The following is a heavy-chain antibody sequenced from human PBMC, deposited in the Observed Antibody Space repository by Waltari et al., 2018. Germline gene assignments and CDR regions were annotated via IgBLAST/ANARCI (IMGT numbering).Heavy chain of an antibody. D-gene: IGHD3-16*01. V-gene: IGHV3-74*01. CDR3: ARDFGAVARAAWCFDL. Sequence: EVQLVESGGDLVQPGGSLRLSCAASGFTFSSYWMYWVRQVPGKGLVSFSRINSDGSSTNYADSVKGRFTISRDNAKNTLYLQMNSLRAEDTAVYYCARDFGAVARAAWCFDLWGRGTLVTVSS. J-gene: IGHJ2*01. CDR1: GFTFSSYW. CDR2: INSDGSST.